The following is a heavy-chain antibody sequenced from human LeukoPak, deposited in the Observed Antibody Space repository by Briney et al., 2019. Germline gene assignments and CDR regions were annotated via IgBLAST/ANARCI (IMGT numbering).Heavy chain of an antibody. CDR1: GFTVSSNY. J-gene: IGHJ5*02. Sequence: PGGSLRLSCAASGFTVSSNYMSWVRQAPGKGLEWVSIIYSGGSRYYADSVKGRFTISRDNSKNTLYLQMNTLRAEDTAVYYCASLGTLVPWGQGTLVTVSS. CDR3: ASLGTLVP. D-gene: IGHD3-9*01. CDR2: IYSGGSR. V-gene: IGHV3-53*01.